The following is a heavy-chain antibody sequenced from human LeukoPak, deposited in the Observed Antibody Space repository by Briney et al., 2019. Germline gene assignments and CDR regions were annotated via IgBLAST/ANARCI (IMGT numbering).Heavy chain of an antibody. J-gene: IGHJ4*02. CDR1: GGSFSGYY. D-gene: IGHD3-10*01. V-gene: IGHV4-34*01. CDR3: ARGKAPTYYYGSGSSRTFDY. Sequence: SETLSLTCAVYGGSFSGYYWSWIRQPPGKGLEWIGEINHSGSTNYNPSLKRRVTVSVDPSKNQFTLKLSSVTAADTAVYYCARGKAPTYYYGSGSSRTFDYWCQGTLVTVSS. CDR2: INHSGST.